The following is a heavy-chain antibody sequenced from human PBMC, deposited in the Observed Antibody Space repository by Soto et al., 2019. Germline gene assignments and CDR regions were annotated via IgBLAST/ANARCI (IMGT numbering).Heavy chain of an antibody. CDR1: GFSLSTRGMC. D-gene: IGHD6-13*01. V-gene: IGHV2-70*01. CDR2: IDWDDDK. CDR3: ARTLSPQESSSWSFDY. Sequence: SGPTLVNPTQTLTLTCTFFGFSLSTRGMCVSWIRQPPGKALKWLALIDWDDDKYYSTSLKTRLTISKDTSKNQVVLTMTNMDPVDTATYYCARTLSPQESSSWSFDYWGQGTLVTVSS. J-gene: IGHJ4*02.